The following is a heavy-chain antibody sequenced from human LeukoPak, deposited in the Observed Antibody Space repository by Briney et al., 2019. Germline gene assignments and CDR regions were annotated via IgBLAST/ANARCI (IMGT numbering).Heavy chain of an antibody. V-gene: IGHV3-23*01. CDR1: GFTFGNYA. Sequence: PGGSLRLPCAASGFTFGNYAMSWVRQAPGEGLEWVSGISGSGHSSYYADSVKGRFTISRDNSKNTLWLQMNSLRAEDTAVYYCAKVTYYDFWSGPTGLDYWGQGTLVTVSS. CDR2: ISGSGHSS. J-gene: IGHJ4*02. D-gene: IGHD3-3*01. CDR3: AKVTYYDFWSGPTGLDY.